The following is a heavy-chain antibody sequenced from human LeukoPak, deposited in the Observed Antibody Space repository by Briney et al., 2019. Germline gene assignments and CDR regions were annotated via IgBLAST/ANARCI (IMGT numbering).Heavy chain of an antibody. J-gene: IGHJ3*02. CDR1: DYSIGSAYY. CDR2: SSHSGST. D-gene: IGHD3-10*01. CDR3: AKSNGYGLVDI. Sequence: SETLSLTCNVSDYSIGSAYYWGWIRPSPGKGLEWIGSSSHSGSTYYNPSLKSRVTISVDTSKNQFSLKLNSVTAADTAVYYCAKSNGYGLVDIWGQGTMVTVSS. V-gene: IGHV4-38-2*02.